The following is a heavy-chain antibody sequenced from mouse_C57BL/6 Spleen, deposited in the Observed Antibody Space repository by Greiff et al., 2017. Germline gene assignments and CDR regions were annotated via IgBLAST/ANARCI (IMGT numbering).Heavy chain of an antibody. CDR2: IDPSDSYP. CDR1: GYTFTSYW. V-gene: IGHV1-59*01. CDR3: ERQEGYAMGY. J-gene: IGHJ4*01. Sequence: VKLQQPGAELVRPGTSVKLSCTASGYTFTSYWLHWVKQRPGQGLEWIGVIDPSDSYPNYNQKFKGKATLTVDTSSSTAYMQLSSLTSEDSSVYYCERQEGYAMGYWGQGTSVTVYS.